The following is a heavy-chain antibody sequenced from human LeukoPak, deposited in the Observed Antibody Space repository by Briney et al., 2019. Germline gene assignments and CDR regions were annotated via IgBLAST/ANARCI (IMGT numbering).Heavy chain of an antibody. CDR1: GFIFNSYW. CDR2: IDTDGGTI. D-gene: IGHD2-2*01. V-gene: IGHV3-74*01. CDR3: ARERKSSTSMDY. J-gene: IGHJ4*02. Sequence: PGGSLRLSCAPSGFIFNSYWMHWVRQAPGKGLVWVSSIDTDGGTINYADSAKGRFTISRDNAKNTLYLQMKSLRGEDTAVYFCARERKSSTSMDYWGQGTLVTVSS.